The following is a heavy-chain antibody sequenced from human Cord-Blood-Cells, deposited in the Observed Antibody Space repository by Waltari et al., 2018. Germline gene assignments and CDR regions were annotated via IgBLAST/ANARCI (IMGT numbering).Heavy chain of an antibody. CDR1: GFTFSSYG. D-gene: IGHD6-13*01. CDR2: IWYDGSNK. V-gene: IGHV3-33*01. J-gene: IGHJ4*02. CDR3: ARVKQTPSYYFDY. Sequence: QVQLVESGGGVVQPGRSLRLSCAASGFTFSSYGMHRVRQAPGKGLEWVAVIWYDGSNKYYADSVKGRFTISRDNSKNTLYLQMNSLRAEDTAVYYCARVKQTPSYYFDYWGQGTLVTVSS.